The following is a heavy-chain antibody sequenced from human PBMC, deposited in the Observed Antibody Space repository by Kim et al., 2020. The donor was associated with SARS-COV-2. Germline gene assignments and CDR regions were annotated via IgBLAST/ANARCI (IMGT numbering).Heavy chain of an antibody. Sequence: GGSLRLSCAASGFTFSSYGMHWVRQAPGKGLEWVAVISYDGSNKYYADSVKGRFTISRDNSKNTLYLQMNSLRAEDTAVYYCAKEGEYSSSWYRFFDYWG. CDR3: AKEGEYSSSWYRFFDY. CDR2: ISYDGSNK. V-gene: IGHV3-30*18. CDR1: GFTFSSYG. J-gene: IGHJ4*01. D-gene: IGHD6-13*01.